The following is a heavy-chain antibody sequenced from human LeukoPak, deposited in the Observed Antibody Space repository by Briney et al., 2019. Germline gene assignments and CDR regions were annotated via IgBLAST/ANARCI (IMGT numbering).Heavy chain of an antibody. CDR1: GFTFKNFG. Sequence: PGGSLRLSCTASGFTFKNFGMHWVRQAPGKGLEWVAVIYYDASNQFYAASVRGRFTISRDNSKNTLYLEMNSLRVEDTAVYYCVRDLGSERTSDFWGQGVLVTVSS. D-gene: IGHD3-16*01. V-gene: IGHV3-33*01. CDR3: VRDLGSERTSDF. J-gene: IGHJ4*02. CDR2: IYYDASNQ.